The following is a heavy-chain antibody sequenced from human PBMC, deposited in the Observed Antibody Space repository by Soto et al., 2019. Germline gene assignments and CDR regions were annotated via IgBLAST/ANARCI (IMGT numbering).Heavy chain of an antibody. CDR3: AKPLYSMYMNAWSPFDY. Sequence: SLRLSCTASGLSFSGYAMSWVRQAPGGGLTWVSTVSGAGGSTYYADSVRGRFTVFRDDSRSTVFLLMDGLRAEDTAIYYCAKPLYSMYMNAWSPFDYWGQGTLVTVSS. D-gene: IGHD2-8*01. V-gene: IGHV3-23*01. CDR1: GLSFSGYA. CDR2: VSGAGGST. J-gene: IGHJ4*02.